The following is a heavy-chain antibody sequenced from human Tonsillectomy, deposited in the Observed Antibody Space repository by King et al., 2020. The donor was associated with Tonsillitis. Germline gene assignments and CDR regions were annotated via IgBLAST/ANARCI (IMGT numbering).Heavy chain of an antibody. D-gene: IGHD3-22*01. CDR2: IWYDGSNE. CDR1: GFTFSSYG. J-gene: IGHJ6*03. CDR3: ARDRCSDYSCRWYYFMDV. V-gene: IGHV3-33*01. Sequence: VQLVESGGGVVQPGGSLRLSCAASGFTFSSYGMHWVRQAPGKGLEWVAVIWYDGSNEDYTDAVKGRFTISSDNSKNTLFLQMSSLTAEDTGGYYCARDRCSDYSCRWYYFMDVWGKGTTVTVSS.